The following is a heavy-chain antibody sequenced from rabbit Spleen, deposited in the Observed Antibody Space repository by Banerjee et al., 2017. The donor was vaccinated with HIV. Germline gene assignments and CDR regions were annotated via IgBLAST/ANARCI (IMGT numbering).Heavy chain of an antibody. V-gene: IGHV1S40*01. J-gene: IGHJ6*01. CDR3: ARDTGSSFSSYGMDL. CDR2: IHTGSSGFT. CDR1: GVSFSGDSY. Sequence: QSLEESGGDLVKPGASLTLTCIASGVSFSGDSYMCWVRQAPGKGLEWIVCIHTGSSGFTYFATWAKGRFTISKTSSTTVTLQMTSLTAADTATYFCARDTGSSFSSYGMDLWGQGTLVTV. D-gene: IGHD8-1*01.